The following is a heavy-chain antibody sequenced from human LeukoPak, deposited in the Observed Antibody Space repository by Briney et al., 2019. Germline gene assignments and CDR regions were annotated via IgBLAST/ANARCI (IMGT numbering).Heavy chain of an antibody. J-gene: IGHJ5*02. Sequence: GASVKVSCKASGYTFTSYGISWVRQAPGQGLEWMGGIIPIFGTANYAQKFQGRVTITTDESTSTAYMELSSLRSEDTAVYYCARSIKWLRLDLNWFDPWGQGTLVTVSS. CDR1: GYTFTSYG. D-gene: IGHD5-12*01. CDR2: IIPIFGTA. V-gene: IGHV1-69*05. CDR3: ARSIKWLRLDLNWFDP.